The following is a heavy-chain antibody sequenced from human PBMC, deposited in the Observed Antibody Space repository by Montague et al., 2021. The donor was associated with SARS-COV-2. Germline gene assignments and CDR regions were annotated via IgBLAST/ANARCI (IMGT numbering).Heavy chain of an antibody. Sequence: SETLSLTCAVSNGSFSSFYWNWIRQPPGKRLEWIGEISHGGSTYYNSSLESRVTISVDTSTNQFSLNLRSVTAADTAVYYCACGDEDGSGYMDIWGKGTTVTVSS. V-gene: IGHV4-34*01. CDR1: NGSFSSFY. CDR2: ISHGGST. CDR3: ACGDEDGSGYMDI. J-gene: IGHJ6*03. D-gene: IGHD1-26*01.